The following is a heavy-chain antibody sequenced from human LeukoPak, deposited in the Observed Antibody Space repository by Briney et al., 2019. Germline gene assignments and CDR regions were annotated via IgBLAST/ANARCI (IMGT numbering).Heavy chain of an antibody. CDR1: GDTLTELS. CDR3: ATMELLFGDDAFDI. Sequence: GASVRVSSVVSGDTLTELSVRCVRQAPGKGRGWGGGFDTEDGETIYAQKFQGRVTMTEDTSTDTAYMELSSLRSEDTAVYSCATMELLFGDDAFDIWGQGTIVTVSS. J-gene: IGHJ3*02. D-gene: IGHD1-26*01. CDR2: FDTEDGET. V-gene: IGHV1-24*01.